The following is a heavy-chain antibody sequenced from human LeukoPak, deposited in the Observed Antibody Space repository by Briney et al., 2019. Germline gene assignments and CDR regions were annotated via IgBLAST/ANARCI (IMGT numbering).Heavy chain of an antibody. CDR2: IYYSGST. V-gene: IGHV4-39*07. CDR1: GGSISSSSYY. D-gene: IGHD1-1*01. J-gene: IGHJ6*02. Sequence: SETLSLTFTVSGGSISSSSYYWGWIRQPPGKGLEWIGSIYYSGSTYYNPSLKSRVTISVDTSKNQFSLKLSSVTAADTAVYYCVGYDYYYYGMDVWGQGTTVTVSS. CDR3: VGYDYYYYGMDV.